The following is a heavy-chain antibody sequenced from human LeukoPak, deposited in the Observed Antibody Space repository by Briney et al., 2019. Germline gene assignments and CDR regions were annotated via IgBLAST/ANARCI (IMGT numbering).Heavy chain of an antibody. Sequence: PSETLSLTCAVYGGSFSGYYWSWIRQPPGKGLEWIGEINHSGSTNYNPSLKSRVTISVDTSKNQFSLKLSSVTAADTAVYYCARLVGATTWDYYYYYMDVWGKGTTVTVSS. CDR1: GGSFSGYY. J-gene: IGHJ6*03. D-gene: IGHD1-26*01. CDR3: ARLVGATTWDYYYYYMDV. CDR2: INHSGST. V-gene: IGHV4-34*01.